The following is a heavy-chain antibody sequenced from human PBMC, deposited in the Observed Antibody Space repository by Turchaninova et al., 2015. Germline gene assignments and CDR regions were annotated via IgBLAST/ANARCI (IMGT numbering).Heavy chain of an antibody. Sequence: QVTLKESGPVLVKPTETLTLTCTVPGFSLSNERMGVSWIRQPPGKALEWLAHIFTNDEKSYSTSLKSRLTISKDTSKSQVVLTMTNMDPVDTATYYCARTYYYDSSGYSNFDYWGQGTLVTVSS. CDR3: ARTYYYDSSGYSNFDY. CDR1: GFSLSNERMG. J-gene: IGHJ4*02. D-gene: IGHD3-22*01. CDR2: IFTNDEK. V-gene: IGHV2-26*01.